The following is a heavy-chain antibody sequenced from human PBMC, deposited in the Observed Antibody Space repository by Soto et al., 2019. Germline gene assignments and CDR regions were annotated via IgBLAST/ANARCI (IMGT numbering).Heavy chain of an antibody. CDR3: ARDKRYDYVWGSYRYKSSSFDI. J-gene: IGHJ3*02. V-gene: IGHV6-1*01. CDR2: TYYRSKWYN. D-gene: IGHD3-16*02. CDR1: GDSVSSNSAA. Sequence: SQTLSLTCAISGDSVSSNSAAWNWIRQSPSRGLEWLGRTYYRSKWYNDYAVSVKSRITINPDTSKNQFSLQLNSVTPEDTAVYYCARDKRYDYVWGSYRYKSSSFDIWGQGTMVTVSS.